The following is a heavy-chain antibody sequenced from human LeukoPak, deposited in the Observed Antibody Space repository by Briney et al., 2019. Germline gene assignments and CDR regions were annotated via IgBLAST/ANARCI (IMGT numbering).Heavy chain of an antibody. J-gene: IGHJ4*02. CDR2: INPNSGGT. Sequence: ASVKVSCKAFGYTFTGYYMHWVRQAPGQGLEWMGWINPNSGGTNYAQKFQGRVTMARDTSISTAYMELSRLRSDDTAVYYCARDWGYSGSYFTQQAEDYWGQGTLVTVSS. CDR1: GYTFTGYY. D-gene: IGHD1-26*01. CDR3: ARDWGYSGSYFTQQAEDY. V-gene: IGHV1-2*02.